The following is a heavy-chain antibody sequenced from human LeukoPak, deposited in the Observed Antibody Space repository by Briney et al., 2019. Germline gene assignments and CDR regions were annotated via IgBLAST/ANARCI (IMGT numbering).Heavy chain of an antibody. J-gene: IGHJ4*02. Sequence: ASVKVSCKASGYTFTNYDINWVRQATGQGLEWMGWMNPNSGNTGYAQKFQGRVTMTRNTSISTAYMELSSLRSEDTAVYYCARDTTNHGYNRFDYWGQGTLVTVSS. CDR1: GYTFTNYD. CDR2: MNPNSGNT. V-gene: IGHV1-8*01. D-gene: IGHD5-24*01. CDR3: ARDTTNHGYNRFDY.